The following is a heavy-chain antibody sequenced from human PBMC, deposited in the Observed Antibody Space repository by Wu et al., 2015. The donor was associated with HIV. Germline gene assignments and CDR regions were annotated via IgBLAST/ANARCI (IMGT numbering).Heavy chain of an antibody. CDR3: ARALATPGYFREXWLDP. CDR1: GGTFHNFA. Sequence: QVQLVQSGAEVKKPGSSVMVSCKASGGTFHNFAINWVRQAPGRGLEWMGGFIPIFATTNYAEKFRGRVTITTDESTNTAYMALTSLRSEDTAIYYCARALATPGYFREXWLDPWGPGTLVTVSS. V-gene: IGHV1-69*05. J-gene: IGHJ5*02. CDR2: FIPIFATT. D-gene: IGHD3-9*01.